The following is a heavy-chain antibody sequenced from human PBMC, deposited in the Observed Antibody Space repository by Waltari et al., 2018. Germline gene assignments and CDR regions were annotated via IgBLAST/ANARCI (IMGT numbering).Heavy chain of an antibody. D-gene: IGHD3-10*01. CDR1: GASMDNYY. J-gene: IGHJ4*02. V-gene: IGHV4-4*07. Sequence: QVQLQESGPGRVKPSETLSITCTVSGASMDNYYWNWIRQPAGQGLEWIGRIYSSGFPNYNPSLESRVPMSVDTAKNQLSLEVRSVTAADTAVYYCARDLSEGWFGDQSPLGYWGQGTVVTVSA. CDR3: ARDLSEGWFGDQSPLGY. CDR2: IYSSGFP.